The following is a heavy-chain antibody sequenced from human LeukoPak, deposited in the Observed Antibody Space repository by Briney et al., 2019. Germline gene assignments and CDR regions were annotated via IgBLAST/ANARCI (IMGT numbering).Heavy chain of an antibody. CDR2: IDHRGDT. CDR3: ARGATISQTGYFDF. V-gene: IGHV4-34*01. J-gene: IGHJ4*03. Sequence: AETLSLTRAVDGGSFSRYYWRWLRQSPGKGLEWIAEIDHRGDTNYNPSVKSRVTISVDTSKNQFSLKVRSLSAADTALYYCARGATISQTGYFDFWGQGTLVTVSS. D-gene: IGHD5-12*01. CDR1: GGSFSRYY.